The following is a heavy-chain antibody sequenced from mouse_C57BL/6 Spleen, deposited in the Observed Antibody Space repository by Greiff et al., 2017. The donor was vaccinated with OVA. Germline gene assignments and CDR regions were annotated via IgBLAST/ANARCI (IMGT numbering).Heavy chain of an antibody. CDR2: IHPNSGST. V-gene: IGHV1-64*01. CDR1: GYTFTSYW. D-gene: IGHD2-3*01. CDR3: ARGDGYPDWYFDV. J-gene: IGHJ1*03. Sequence: QVQLKQPGAELVKPGASVKLSCKASGYTFTSYWMHWVKQRPGQGLEWIGMIHPNSGSTNYNEKFKSKATLTVDKSSSTAYMQLSSLTSEDSAVYYCARGDGYPDWYFDVWGTGTTVTVSS.